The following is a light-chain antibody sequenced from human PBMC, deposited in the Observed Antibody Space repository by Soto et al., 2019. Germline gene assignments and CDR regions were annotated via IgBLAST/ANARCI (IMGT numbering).Light chain of an antibody. V-gene: IGLV2-23*02. CDR3: SSYANSDTL. CDR2: EVT. J-gene: IGLJ2*01. Sequence: QSVLTQPASVSGSPGQSITISCTGTTSDVGTYSLVSWYQQYSGKAPKLIIYEVTKRPSGVSNRFSGSKSGNTASLTVSGIQAADEADYYCSSYANSDTLFGGGTKLTVL. CDR1: TSDVGTYSL.